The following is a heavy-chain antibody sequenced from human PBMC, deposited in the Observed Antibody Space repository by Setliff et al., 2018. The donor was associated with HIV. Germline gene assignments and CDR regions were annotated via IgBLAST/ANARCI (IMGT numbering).Heavy chain of an antibody. CDR3: ARHYYYDRTGYSLDAFDI. D-gene: IGHD3-22*01. V-gene: IGHV4-4*09. CDR1: GGSISTYY. Sequence: KPSENLSLTCTVSGGSISTYYWSWIRQPPGKGLEWIGYINARGSTNYNPSLKSRVTISVDTSKNQFSLKLSSVTAADTAIYYCARHYYYDRTGYSLDAFDIWGQGTMVTVSS. CDR2: INARGST. J-gene: IGHJ3*02.